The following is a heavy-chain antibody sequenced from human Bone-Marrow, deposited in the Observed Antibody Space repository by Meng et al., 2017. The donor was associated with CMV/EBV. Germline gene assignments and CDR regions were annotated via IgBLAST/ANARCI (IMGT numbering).Heavy chain of an antibody. CDR2: VSYDGSNK. CDR3: ARDTRSYPTGVHY. CDR1: GFTFSNYA. V-gene: IGHV3-30*04. J-gene: IGHJ4*02. D-gene: IGHD3-10*01. Sequence: GESLKISCAASGFTFSNYAIHWVRQAPGKGLEWVAVVSYDGSNKYYADSVKGRFTISRDNSKTSLYLEMNSLRPEDTAVYYCARDTRSYPTGVHYWGQGNLVNVSS.